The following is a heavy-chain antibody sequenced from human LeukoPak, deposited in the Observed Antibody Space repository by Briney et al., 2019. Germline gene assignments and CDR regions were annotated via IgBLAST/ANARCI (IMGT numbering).Heavy chain of an antibody. CDR3: ARAWSGYSSLDY. D-gene: IGHD3-3*01. V-gene: IGHV4-59*01. J-gene: IGHJ4*02. CDR1: GNSISNNY. CDR2: IYGSGST. Sequence: SETLSLTCSVSGNSISNNYWGWIRQPPGKGLEWIGYIYGSGSTSYNPSLKSRVTISVDTSKNQFSLKVSSVTAADTAVYYCARAWSGYSSLDYWGQGTQVTVSS.